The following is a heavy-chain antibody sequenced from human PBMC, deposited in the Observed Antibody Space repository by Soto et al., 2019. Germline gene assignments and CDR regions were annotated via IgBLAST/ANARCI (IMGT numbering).Heavy chain of an antibody. CDR1: GYTFTRYG. V-gene: IGHV1-18*01. J-gene: IGHJ6*02. CDR3: AQNGQLPYYYYDMDV. D-gene: IGHD1-1*01. CDR2: ISGYNGDT. Sequence: QGQLVQSGPEVKKPGASVKVSCKASGYTFTRYGISWVRQAPGQGFEWMGWISGYNGDTNYAQKVQGRVTMTIDTSTNTAYMKLRSLTSDDTAIYYCAQNGQLPYYYYDMDVWGQGTTVTVSS.